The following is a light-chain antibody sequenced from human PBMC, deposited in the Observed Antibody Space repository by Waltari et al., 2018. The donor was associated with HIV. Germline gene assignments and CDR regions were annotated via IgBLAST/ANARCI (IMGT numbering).Light chain of an antibody. V-gene: IGLV2-14*01. Sequence: QSALTQPASVYGSPGQSISISCTGTSSDVGAYNSVSWYQQHPGQAPKLIIYDVNYRPSGISSRFSGSKSGNTASLTISGLQAEDEADYYCSSYTGSDTLLGVFGTGTKVTVL. CDR1: SSDVGAYNS. CDR3: SSYTGSDTLLGV. CDR2: DVN. J-gene: IGLJ1*01.